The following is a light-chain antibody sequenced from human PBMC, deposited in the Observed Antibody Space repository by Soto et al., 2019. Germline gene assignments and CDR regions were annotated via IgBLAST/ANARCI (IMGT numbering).Light chain of an antibody. V-gene: IGKV3-20*01. CDR3: KHYGSSPPTWT. J-gene: IGKJ1*01. CDR2: GAS. CDR1: QSVTSSY. Sequence: EIVLTQSPGTLSLSPGERATLSCRASQSVTSSYLAWYQEKPGQAPRLLIYGASSRATGIPDRFSGSGSGTDFTLTISRLEPEDFAVYYCKHYGSSPPTWTFGQGTKV.